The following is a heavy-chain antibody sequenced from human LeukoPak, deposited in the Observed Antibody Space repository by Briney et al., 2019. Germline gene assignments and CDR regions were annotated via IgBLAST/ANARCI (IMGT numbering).Heavy chain of an antibody. J-gene: IGHJ1*01. CDR2: ISAYNGNT. D-gene: IGHD6-19*01. CDR3: ARDLSAVAANKYFQH. CDR1: GYTFTSYG. Sequence: ASGKISCKTSGYTFTSYGISWERQAPGQRLKWIGWISAYNGNTNYAQKLQGRVTMTTDTSTSTAYMELRSLRSDDTAVYYCARDLSAVAANKYFQHWGQGTLVTVSS. V-gene: IGHV1-18*01.